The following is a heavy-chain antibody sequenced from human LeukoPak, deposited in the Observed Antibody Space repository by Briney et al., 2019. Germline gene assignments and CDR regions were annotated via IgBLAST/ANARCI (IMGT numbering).Heavy chain of an antibody. CDR1: GFTFSSDA. D-gene: IGHD2-21*02. CDR3: ARVTTAIPDAFDI. J-gene: IGHJ3*02. V-gene: IGHV3-30*04. Sequence: GGSLRLSCAASGFTFSSDAMHWVRQAPGKGLEWVAAISYDGSNKNYADSVKGRFTISRDNSKNTLYLQLDNLRAEDTAVYYCARVTTAIPDAFDIWGQGTMVTVSS. CDR2: ISYDGSNK.